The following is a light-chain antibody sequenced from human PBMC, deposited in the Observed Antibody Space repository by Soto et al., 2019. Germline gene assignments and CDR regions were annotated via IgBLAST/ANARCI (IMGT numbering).Light chain of an antibody. CDR2: GAS. CDR1: QSVSSN. CDR3: QQYNNWPPRT. V-gene: IGKV3-15*01. J-gene: IGKJ2*01. Sequence: EIVMTQSPATLSVSPGERATLSCRASQSVSSNLAWYQQKPGQAPRLLIYGASTRATGIPARFSGSGSGTEFTLTISSLQSEDFAVYYCQQYNNWPPRTFGQGTTVDLK.